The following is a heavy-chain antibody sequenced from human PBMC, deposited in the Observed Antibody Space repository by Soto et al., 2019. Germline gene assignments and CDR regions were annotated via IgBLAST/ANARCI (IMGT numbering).Heavy chain of an antibody. D-gene: IGHD1-26*01. CDR2: IYYSGST. CDR1: GGSISSGDYY. J-gene: IGHJ6*02. V-gene: IGHV4-30-4*01. Sequence: SETLSLTCTVSGGSISSGDYYWSWIRQPPGKGLEWIGYIYYSGSTYYNPSLKSRVTISVDTSKNQFSLKLSSVTAADTAVYYCARGPHSGSYLHGMDVWGQGTTVTVSS. CDR3: ARGPHSGSYLHGMDV.